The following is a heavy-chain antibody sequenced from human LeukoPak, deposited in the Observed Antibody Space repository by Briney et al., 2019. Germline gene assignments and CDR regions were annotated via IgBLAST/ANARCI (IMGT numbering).Heavy chain of an antibody. CDR2: ISGSGGST. D-gene: IGHD6-13*01. CDR1: GFTFSSYA. J-gene: IGHJ4*02. V-gene: IGHV3-23*01. Sequence: QPGGSLRLSCAASGFTFSSYAMSWVRQAPGKGLEWVSAISGSGGSTYYADSVKGRFTISRDNSKNTLYLQMNSLRAEDTAVYYCASPSDSSSWYDYFDYWGQGTLVTVSS. CDR3: ASPSDSSSWYDYFDY.